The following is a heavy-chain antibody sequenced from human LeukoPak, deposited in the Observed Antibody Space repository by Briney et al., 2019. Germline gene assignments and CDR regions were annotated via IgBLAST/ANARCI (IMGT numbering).Heavy chain of an antibody. V-gene: IGHV4-39*07. J-gene: IGHJ4*02. Sequence: SETLSLTCTVSGGSISSSSYYWGWIRQPPGKGLEWIGSIYYSGSTYYNPSLKSRVTISVDTSKNQFSLKLSSVTAADTAVYYCARGSSGWSESYFDYWGQGTLVTVSS. D-gene: IGHD6-19*01. CDR2: IYYSGST. CDR3: ARGSSGWSESYFDY. CDR1: GGSISSSSYY.